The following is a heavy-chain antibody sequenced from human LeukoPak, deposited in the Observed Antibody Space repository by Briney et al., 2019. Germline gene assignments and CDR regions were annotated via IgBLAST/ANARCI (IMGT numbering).Heavy chain of an antibody. CDR1: GFTFSDYY. Sequence: GGSLRLSCAASGFTFSDYYMSWIRQAPGKGLEWVSYISSSGSTIYYADSVKGRFTISRDNAKNSLYLRMNSLRAEDTAVYYCARDMILIAAAEPGCLDYWGQGTLVTVSS. CDR2: ISSSGSTI. CDR3: ARDMILIAAAEPGCLDY. V-gene: IGHV3-11*04. J-gene: IGHJ4*02. D-gene: IGHD6-13*01.